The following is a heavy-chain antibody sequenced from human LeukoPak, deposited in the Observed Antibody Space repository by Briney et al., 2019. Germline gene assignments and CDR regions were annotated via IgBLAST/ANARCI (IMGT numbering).Heavy chain of an antibody. CDR2: ISGSGNGFSI. CDR3: VKDFGRIRGTPDS. CDR1: GFVFAIYT. V-gene: IGHV3-64D*06. J-gene: IGHJ4*02. Sequence: GGSLRLSCSASGFVFAIYTMYWVRQAPGKGPEYVSTISGSGNGFSIYYADSVKGRFTISRDDSKSILYLQMNGLRSEDTAVYYCVKDFGRIRGTPDSWGQGTLVTVSS. D-gene: IGHD1-26*01.